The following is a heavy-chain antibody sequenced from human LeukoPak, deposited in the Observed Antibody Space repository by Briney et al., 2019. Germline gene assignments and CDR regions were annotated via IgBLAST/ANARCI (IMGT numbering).Heavy chain of an antibody. D-gene: IGHD2-15*01. J-gene: IGHJ3*02. CDR2: IIPILGIA. V-gene: IGHV1-69*04. CDR1: GGTLSSYA. CDR3: AREDSLDAFDI. Sequence: ASVKVSCKASGGTLSSYAISWVRQAPGQGLEWMGRIIPILGIANYAQKFQGRVTITADKSTSTAYMELGSLRSEDTAVYYCAREDSLDAFDIWGQGTMVTVSS.